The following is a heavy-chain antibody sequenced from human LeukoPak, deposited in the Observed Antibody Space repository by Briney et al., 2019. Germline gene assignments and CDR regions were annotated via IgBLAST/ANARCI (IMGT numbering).Heavy chain of an antibody. CDR3: ARTVLVTEYYFDY. CDR1: GFTFSSYW. D-gene: IGHD1-14*01. V-gene: IGHV3-7*01. Sequence: GGSLSLSCTVSGFTFSSYWMSWVRQAPGKGLEWVANIKQDGSEKYYVDSVKGRFTISRDNAKNSLYLQMNSLRAEDTAVYYCARTVLVTEYYFDYWGQGTLVTVSS. J-gene: IGHJ4*02. CDR2: IKQDGSEK.